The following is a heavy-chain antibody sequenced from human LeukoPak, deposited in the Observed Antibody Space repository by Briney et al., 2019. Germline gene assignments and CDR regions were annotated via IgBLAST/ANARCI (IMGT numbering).Heavy chain of an antibody. Sequence: SETLSLTCAVSGGSISSGGYSWSWIRQPPGKGLEWIGYIFHSGSTYYNPSLKSRVTISVDRSKNQFSLKLSSVTAADTAVYYCARAGYDFWSGYPLDFDYWGQGTLVTVSS. CDR3: ARAGYDFWSGYPLDFDY. J-gene: IGHJ4*02. D-gene: IGHD3-3*01. CDR2: IFHSGST. V-gene: IGHV4-30-2*01. CDR1: GGSISSGGYS.